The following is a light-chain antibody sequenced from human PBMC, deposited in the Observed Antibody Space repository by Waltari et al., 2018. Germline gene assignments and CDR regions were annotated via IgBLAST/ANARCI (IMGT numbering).Light chain of an antibody. Sequence: DIQLTQSPSFLSASLGDRVTITCRASQDINIYLAWYQQKPGEAPNLLISVASTLQFGGPSRFSGSGSGTECFRTISSLQPEDFATYFCQQLETYPLTFGGGTKVEIK. CDR1: QDINIY. CDR2: VAS. J-gene: IGKJ4*01. CDR3: QQLETYPLT. V-gene: IGKV1-9*01.